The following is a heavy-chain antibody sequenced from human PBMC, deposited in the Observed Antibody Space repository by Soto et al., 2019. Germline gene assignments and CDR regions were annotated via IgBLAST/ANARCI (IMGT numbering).Heavy chain of an antibody. V-gene: IGHV1-2*02. J-gene: IGHJ4*02. Sequence: ASVKVSCKASGYTFTGYYMHWVRQAPGQGLEWMGWINPNSGGTNYAQKFQGRVTMTRDTSISTAYMELSRLRSDDTAVYYCARVISTAMVYYFDYWGQGTLVTVS. CDR2: INPNSGGT. CDR3: ARVISTAMVYYFDY. CDR1: GYTFTGYY. D-gene: IGHD5-18*01.